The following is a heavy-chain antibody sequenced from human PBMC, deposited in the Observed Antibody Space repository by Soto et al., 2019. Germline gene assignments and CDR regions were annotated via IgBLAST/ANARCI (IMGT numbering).Heavy chain of an antibody. Sequence: QVPLVQSGAEVKKPGASVKVSCKASGYTFTSYGISWVRQAPGQGLEWMGWISAYNGNTNYAQKLQGRVTMTTDTSTSTAYMELRSLRSDDTAVYYCARDRYCSSTSCYEGGDYYYYYMDVWGKGTTVTVSS. CDR3: ARDRYCSSTSCYEGGDYYYYYMDV. D-gene: IGHD2-2*01. CDR1: GYTFTSYG. J-gene: IGHJ6*03. V-gene: IGHV1-18*01. CDR2: ISAYNGNT.